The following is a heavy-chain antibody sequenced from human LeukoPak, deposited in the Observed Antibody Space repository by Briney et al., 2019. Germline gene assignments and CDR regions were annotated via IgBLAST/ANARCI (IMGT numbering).Heavy chain of an antibody. J-gene: IGHJ4*02. D-gene: IGHD7-27*01. V-gene: IGHV4-39*07. CDR1: GGSISSGNYY. CDR3: ARDLGNWDIDY. Sequence: SETLSLTCTVSGGSISSGNYYWGWVRQPPGKGLEWIGSIHSSGNTYYSPSLRSRVTISKDTSRNQFSLKLSSVTAADTAVYYCARDLGNWDIDYWGQGILVTVSS. CDR2: IHSSGNT.